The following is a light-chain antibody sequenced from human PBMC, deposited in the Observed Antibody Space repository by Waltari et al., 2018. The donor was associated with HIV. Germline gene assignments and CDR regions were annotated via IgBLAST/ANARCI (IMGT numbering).Light chain of an antibody. J-gene: IGLJ3*02. CDR2: GNT. V-gene: IGLV1-40*01. CDR1: RSHIGAGYD. Sequence: QSVLTQPPSVSGAPGQRVTISCTGSRSHIGAGYDVHWYQQFPGTAPKVLIYGNTYRPSGVPDRFSGSKSGSSASLLITGLQAEDDADYYCQSYDISLSGWVFGGGTKLTVL. CDR3: QSYDISLSGWV.